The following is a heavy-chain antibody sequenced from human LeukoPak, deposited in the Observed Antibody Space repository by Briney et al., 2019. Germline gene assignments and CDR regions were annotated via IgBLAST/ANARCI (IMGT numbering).Heavy chain of an antibody. D-gene: IGHD4-11*01. Sequence: GGSLRLSCAASGFIFSRNSMNWVRQAPGKGLKWVSYISSSSNTIYYADSVKGRFTISRDNAKNSLYLQMNSLRAEDTAVYYCATSGYSNIDYRGQGTLVTVSS. V-gene: IGHV3-48*04. CDR1: GFIFSRNS. CDR2: ISSSSNTI. CDR3: ATSGYSNIDY. J-gene: IGHJ4*02.